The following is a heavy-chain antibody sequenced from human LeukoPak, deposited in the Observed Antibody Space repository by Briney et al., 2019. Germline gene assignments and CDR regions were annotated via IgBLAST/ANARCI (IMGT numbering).Heavy chain of an antibody. CDR1: GGTFSSYA. CDR2: IIPIFGTA. CDR3: ARTLTTVTPVWFDP. Sequence: ASVKVSCKASGGTFSSYAISWVRQAPGQGLEWMGGIIPIFGTANYAQKFQGRVTITADKSTSTAYMELSSLRSEDTAVYYCARTLTTVTPVWFDPWGQGTLVTVSS. V-gene: IGHV1-69*06. J-gene: IGHJ5*02. D-gene: IGHD4-17*01.